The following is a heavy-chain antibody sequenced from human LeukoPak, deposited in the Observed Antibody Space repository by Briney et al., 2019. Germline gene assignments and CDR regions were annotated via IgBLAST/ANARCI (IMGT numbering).Heavy chain of an antibody. Sequence: PRGSLRLSCAASGFSFSTYGMHWVRQAPGKGLEWVAVAYGDGSNKFYADSVKGRFTISKDISKSTLYVQMDNLRAEDTALYYCATGGGHYYDHWGQGTLVTVSS. CDR3: ATGGGHYYDH. CDR2: AYGDGSNK. J-gene: IGHJ4*02. D-gene: IGHD2-21*02. V-gene: IGHV3-33*01. CDR1: GFSFSTYG.